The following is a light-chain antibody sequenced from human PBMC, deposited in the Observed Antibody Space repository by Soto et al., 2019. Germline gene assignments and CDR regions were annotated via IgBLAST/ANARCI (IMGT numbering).Light chain of an antibody. CDR2: DVT. CDR1: SSDVGGYNY. Sequence: QSALTQPRSVSGSPGQSVTISCTGTSSDVGGYNYVSWYQQSPGKAPKLMIYDVTKRPSGVPDRFSGSKSGNTASLTISGLQAEDEGNYYCCSYAGTWDVVFGGGTKVTVL. V-gene: IGLV2-11*01. J-gene: IGLJ2*01. CDR3: CSYAGTWDVV.